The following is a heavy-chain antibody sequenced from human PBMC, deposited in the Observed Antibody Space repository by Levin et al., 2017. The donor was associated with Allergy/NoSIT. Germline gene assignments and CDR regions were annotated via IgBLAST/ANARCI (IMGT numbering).Heavy chain of an antibody. CDR1: GYSFTSYW. Sequence: GESLKISCKGSGYSFTSYWIGWVRQMPGKGLEWMGIIYPGDSDTRYSPSFQGQVTISADKSISTAYLQWSSLKASDTAMYYCARQHSSSWYDLESFDYWGQGTLVTVSS. CDR3: ARQHSSSWYDLESFDY. V-gene: IGHV5-51*01. J-gene: IGHJ4*02. D-gene: IGHD6-13*01. CDR2: IYPGDSDT.